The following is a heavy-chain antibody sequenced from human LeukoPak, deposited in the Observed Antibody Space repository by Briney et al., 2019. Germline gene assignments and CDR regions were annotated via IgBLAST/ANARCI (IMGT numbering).Heavy chain of an antibody. J-gene: IGHJ4*02. CDR2: IYTSGST. CDR1: GGSISSGSYY. CDR3: ARGWDTAMVRPFDY. D-gene: IGHD5-18*01. Sequence: SETLSLTCTVSGGSISSGSYYWSWIRQPAGKGLEGIGRIYTSGSTNYSPSLKRRVTISVDTSKNQFSLKLSSVTAADTAVYYCARGWDTAMVRPFDYWGQGTLVTVSS. V-gene: IGHV4-61*02.